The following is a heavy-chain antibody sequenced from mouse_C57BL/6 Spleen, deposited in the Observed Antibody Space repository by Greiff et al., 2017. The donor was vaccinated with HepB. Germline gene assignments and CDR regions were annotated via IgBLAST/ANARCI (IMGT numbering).Heavy chain of an antibody. CDR3: ARGYSNYGGLYAMDY. J-gene: IGHJ4*01. CDR2: IDPSDSYT. V-gene: IGHV1-69*01. Sequence: QVQLKQPGAELVMPGASVKLSCKASGYTFTSYWMHWVKQRPGQGLEWIGEIDPSDSYTNYNQKFKGKSTLTVDKSSSTAYMQLSSLTSEDSAVYYCARGYSNYGGLYAMDYWGQGTSVTVSS. D-gene: IGHD2-5*01. CDR1: GYTFTSYW.